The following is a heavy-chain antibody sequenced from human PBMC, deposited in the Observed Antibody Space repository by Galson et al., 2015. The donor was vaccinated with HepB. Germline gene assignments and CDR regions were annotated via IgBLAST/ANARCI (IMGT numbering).Heavy chain of an antibody. CDR3: ARGPGSGSYYFYYYYYYMDV. CDR2: INAGNGNT. V-gene: IGHV1-3*01. Sequence: SVKVSCKASGYTFTSYAMHWVRQAPGQRLEWMGWINAGNGNTKYSQKFQGRVTITRDTSASTAYMELSSLRSEDTAVYYCARGPGSGSYYFYYYYYYMDVWGKGTTVTVSS. CDR1: GYTFTSYA. J-gene: IGHJ6*03. D-gene: IGHD3-10*01.